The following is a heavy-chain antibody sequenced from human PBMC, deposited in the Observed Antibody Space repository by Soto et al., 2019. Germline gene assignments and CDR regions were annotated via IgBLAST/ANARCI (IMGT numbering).Heavy chain of an antibody. CDR1: GFTFSGSA. D-gene: IGHD2-15*01. V-gene: IGHV3-73*01. CDR3: TRPAYCSGGSCYSNWFDP. Sequence: GESLKISCAASGFTFSGSAMHWVRQASGKGLEWVGRIRSKANSYATAYAASVKGRFTISRDDSKNTAYLQMNSLKTEDTAVYYCTRPAYCSGGSCYSNWFDPWGQGTLVTVSS. J-gene: IGHJ5*02. CDR2: IRSKANSYAT.